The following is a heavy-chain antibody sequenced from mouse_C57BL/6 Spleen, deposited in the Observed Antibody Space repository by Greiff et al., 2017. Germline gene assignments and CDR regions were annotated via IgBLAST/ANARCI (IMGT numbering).Heavy chain of an antibody. J-gene: IGHJ2*01. CDR3: TTSAFFDY. Sequence: VQLQQSGAELVRPGASVKLSCTASGFNIKDDYMHWVKQRPEQGLEWIGWIDPENGDTEYASKFQGKATITADTSSNTAYLQLSSLPSEDTAVYYCTTSAFFDYWGQGTTLTVSS. CDR2: IDPENGDT. V-gene: IGHV14-4*01. CDR1: GFNIKDDY.